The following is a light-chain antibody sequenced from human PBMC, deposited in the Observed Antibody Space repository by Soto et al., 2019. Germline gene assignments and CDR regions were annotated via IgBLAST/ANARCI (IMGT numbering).Light chain of an antibody. V-gene: IGKV3-20*01. J-gene: IGKJ2*01. Sequence: EIVLTQSPGTLSLSPGERATLSCRASQSVSSSYLAWYQQKPGQAPRLLIYAASNRATGIPDRFSGSGSGTDFTLTINRLELEDCAVYYCHQYGSSPYTFGQGTKLEI. CDR3: HQYGSSPYT. CDR2: AAS. CDR1: QSVSSSY.